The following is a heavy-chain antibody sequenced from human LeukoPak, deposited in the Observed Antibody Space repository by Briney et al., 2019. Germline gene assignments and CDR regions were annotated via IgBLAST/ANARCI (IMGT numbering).Heavy chain of an antibody. J-gene: IGHJ4*02. Sequence: GGSLRLSCAASVFTFSSYWMNWVRQAPWKGLQWVASIKQDGSEKYCVDSVKGRFTISRDNAKNSLYLRMNSLRAEDTAVYYCARQAYSSDSWGQGTLVTVSS. CDR2: IKQDGSEK. V-gene: IGHV3-7*01. D-gene: IGHD2-21*01. CDR1: VFTFSSYW. CDR3: ARQAYSSDS.